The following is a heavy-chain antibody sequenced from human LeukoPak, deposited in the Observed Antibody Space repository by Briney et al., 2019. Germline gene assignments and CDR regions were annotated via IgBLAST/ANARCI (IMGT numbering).Heavy chain of an antibody. CDR1: GGSISSSNYY. J-gene: IGHJ6*03. D-gene: IGHD3-10*01. V-gene: IGHV4-39*07. Sequence: PSETLSLTCTVSGGSISSSNYYWGWIRQPPGKGLEWIGSIYYSGSTYYNPSLKSRVTISGDTSKNQFSLKLSSVTAADTAVYYCARGQSRATLIRGFKPYYYYIDVWGKGTTVTVSS. CDR3: ARGQSRATLIRGFKPYYYYIDV. CDR2: IYYSGST.